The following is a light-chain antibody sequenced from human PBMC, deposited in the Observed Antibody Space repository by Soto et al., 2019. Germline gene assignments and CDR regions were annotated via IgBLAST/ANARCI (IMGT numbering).Light chain of an antibody. V-gene: IGKV4-1*01. CDR3: QQYYNTPLT. CDR2: WAS. J-gene: IGKJ4*01. Sequence: IVVTQSSDSLAVSLGERATINCKSSQSVLYSSNNKNYLAWYQQKPRQPPKLLIYWASTRESGVPDRFSGSGSGTDFTLTISSLQAEDVAVYYCQQYYNTPLTFGGGTKVDIK. CDR1: QSVLYSSNNKNY.